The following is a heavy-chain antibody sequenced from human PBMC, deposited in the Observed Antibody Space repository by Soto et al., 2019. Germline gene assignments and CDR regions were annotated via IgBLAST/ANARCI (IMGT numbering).Heavy chain of an antibody. CDR1: GFTFSSYS. CDR3: ARDREVLFS. V-gene: IGHV3-21*01. J-gene: IGHJ4*02. CDR2: IXSXXXYX. Sequence: GGSLRLSCAASGFTFSSYSMNWVRQAPGKXLXWXXXIXSXXXYXXXXDSVKGGFTISRDNAKNSLYLQMNSLRAEDTAVYYCARDREVLFSGGQGTLVTVSS.